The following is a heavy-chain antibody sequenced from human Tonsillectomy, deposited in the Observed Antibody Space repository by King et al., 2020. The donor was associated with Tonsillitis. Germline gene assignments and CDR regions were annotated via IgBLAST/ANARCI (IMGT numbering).Heavy chain of an antibody. J-gene: IGHJ1*01. CDR2: IYPDGST. V-gene: IGHV4-4*02. CDR1: GGSISSNYW. CDR3: AGYRSRLIEYSHH. Sequence: VQLQESGPGLVKPSGTLSLTCAVSGGSISSNYWWNWVRQSPGKGLEWMGEIYPDGSTNYNPSLRSRVTISLDKSKKQFSLKLISVTAADTAVYYCAGYRSRLIEYSHHWGQGTLVTVSS. D-gene: IGHD6-13*01.